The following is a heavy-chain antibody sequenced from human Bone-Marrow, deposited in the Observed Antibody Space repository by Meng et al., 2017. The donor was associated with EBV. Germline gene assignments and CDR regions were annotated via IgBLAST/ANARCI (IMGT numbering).Heavy chain of an antibody. J-gene: IGHJ4*02. D-gene: IGHD1-26*01. CDR2: INEDGSVI. CDR1: CISAYW. CDR3: AKDCFGARDY. V-gene: IGHV3-74*01. Sequence: EGQVKESGGGLFPPGGSLRLSRVGSCISAYWMHWVRQVPGKGLVWVSRINEDGSVINYADSVKGRFTISRDNAKNTVSLQMNSLRAEDTAVYYCAKDCFGARDYWGQGTLVTVSS.